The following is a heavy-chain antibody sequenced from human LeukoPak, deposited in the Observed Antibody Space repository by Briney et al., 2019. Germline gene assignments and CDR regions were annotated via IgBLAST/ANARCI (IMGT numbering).Heavy chain of an antibody. J-gene: IGHJ4*02. D-gene: IGHD6-19*01. V-gene: IGHV4-59*08. CDR2: IYYSGST. CDR1: GGSISSYY. Sequence: PSETLSLTCTVSGGSISSYYWSWIRQPPGKGLEWIGYIYYSGSTNYNPSLKSRVTISVDTSKNQFSLKLSSVTAADTAVYYCAGIGASGWPVYYFDYWGQGTLVTVSS. CDR3: AGIGASGWPVYYFDY.